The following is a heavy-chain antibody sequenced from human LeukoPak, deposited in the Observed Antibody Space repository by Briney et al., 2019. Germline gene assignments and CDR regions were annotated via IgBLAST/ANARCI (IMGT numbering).Heavy chain of an antibody. CDR3: ARWVATTGFFHH. CDR1: GFTFDTYA. CDR2: ISGSGTNT. D-gene: IGHD5-12*01. J-gene: IGHJ1*01. Sequence: QPGGSLRLSCAASGFTFDTYALSWVRRAPGKGLEWVSAISGSGTNTYYADSVKGRFTISRDNSKGTVFLQMNSLRAEDTAVYFCARWVATTGFFHHWGQGTLVTVSS. V-gene: IGHV3-23*01.